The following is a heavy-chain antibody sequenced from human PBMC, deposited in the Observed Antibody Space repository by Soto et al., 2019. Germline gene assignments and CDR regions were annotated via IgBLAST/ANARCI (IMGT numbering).Heavy chain of an antibody. Sequence: GGSLRLSCAACGFTFSSYGMHWVRQAPGKGLEWVAVIWYDGSNKYYADSVKGRFTISRDNSKNTLYLQMNSLRAEDTAVYYCARETSEYYYDSSGYSNFDYWGQGTLVTVSS. D-gene: IGHD3-22*01. CDR3: ARETSEYYYDSSGYSNFDY. CDR2: IWYDGSNK. J-gene: IGHJ4*02. V-gene: IGHV3-33*01. CDR1: GFTFSSYG.